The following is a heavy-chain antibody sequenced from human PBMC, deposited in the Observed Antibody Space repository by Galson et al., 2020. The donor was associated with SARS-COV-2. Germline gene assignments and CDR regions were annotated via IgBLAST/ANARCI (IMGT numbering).Heavy chain of an antibody. V-gene: IGHV1-18*01. D-gene: IGHD2-2*01. CDR2: INIYNGNT. CDR1: GYEFSKYG. J-gene: IGHJ6*02. CDR3: ARVGRSSKWHGGPGDYYGVDV. Sequence: ASVKVSCKASGYEFSKYGVSWVRQAPGQGLEWMGWINIYNGNTNYAQKFQGRVTMTTDTSARTAYLELGALRSNDTAVYYCARVGRSSKWHGGPGDYYGVDVWGRGTTLIVSS.